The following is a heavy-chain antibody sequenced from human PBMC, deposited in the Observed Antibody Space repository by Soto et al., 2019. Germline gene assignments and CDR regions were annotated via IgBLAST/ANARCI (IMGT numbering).Heavy chain of an antibody. V-gene: IGHV1-69*08. J-gene: IGHJ2*01. CDR3: ARDGRGDYETTALNWYFDL. Sequence: QVQLVQSGAEVKKPGSSVNVSCKASGGTFSSYTISWVRQAPGQGLEWMGRIIPILGIANYAQKFQGRVTITADKSTSTAYMELSSLRSEDTAVYYCARDGRGDYETTALNWYFDLWGRGTLVTVSS. CDR2: IIPILGIA. D-gene: IGHD4-17*01. CDR1: GGTFSSYT.